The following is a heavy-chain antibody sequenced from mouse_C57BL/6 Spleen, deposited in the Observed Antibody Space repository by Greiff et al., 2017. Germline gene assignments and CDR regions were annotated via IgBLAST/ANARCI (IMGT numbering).Heavy chain of an antibody. Sequence: EVQLVESGGDLVKPGGSLKLSCAASGFTFSSYGMSWVRQTPDKRLEWVATISSGGSYTYYPDSVTGRFTISRDNAKNTLYLQMSSLKSEDTAMYDCAMTYDGYPYAMDYWGQGTSVTVSS. CDR2: ISSGGSYT. D-gene: IGHD2-3*01. CDR1: GFTFSSYG. CDR3: AMTYDGYPYAMDY. J-gene: IGHJ4*01. V-gene: IGHV5-6*01.